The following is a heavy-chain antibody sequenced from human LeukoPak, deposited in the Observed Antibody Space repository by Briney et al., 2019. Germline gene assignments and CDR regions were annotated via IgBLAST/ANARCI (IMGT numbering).Heavy chain of an antibody. CDR1: GFTFDDYG. CDR2: INWNGDIT. CDR3: ARGGSVVPAAIDHYYYYYMDV. D-gene: IGHD2-2*01. Sequence: GGSLRLSCAASGFTFDDYGMSWVRQAPGKGLEWVSGINWNGDITGYADSVKGRFTISRDNAKNSLYVQMNSLRVEDTALYYCARGGSVVPAAIDHYYYYYMDVGGKGTTVTVSS. V-gene: IGHV3-20*04. J-gene: IGHJ6*03.